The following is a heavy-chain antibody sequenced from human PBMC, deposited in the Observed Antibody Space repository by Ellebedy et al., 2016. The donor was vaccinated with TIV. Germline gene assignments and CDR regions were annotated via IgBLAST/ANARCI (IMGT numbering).Heavy chain of an antibody. Sequence: GGSLRLSXAASGFTFSSYGMHWVRQAPGKGLEWVAVISYDGSNKYYADSVKGRFTISRDNSKNTLYLQMNSLRAEDTAVYYCTTERELVRGVRVYWGQGTLVTVSS. CDR1: GFTFSSYG. CDR2: ISYDGSNK. J-gene: IGHJ4*02. CDR3: TTERELVRGVRVY. V-gene: IGHV3-30*03. D-gene: IGHD3-10*01.